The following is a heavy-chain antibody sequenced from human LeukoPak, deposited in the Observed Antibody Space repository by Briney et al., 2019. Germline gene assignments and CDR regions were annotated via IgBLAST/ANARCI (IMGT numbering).Heavy chain of an antibody. CDR3: TTVGADYYDSSGYYYPIYYFDY. J-gene: IGHJ4*02. V-gene: IGHV3-15*01. CDR1: GFTFSNAW. D-gene: IGHD3-22*01. CDR2: IKSKTDGGTT. Sequence: GGSRRLSCAASGFTFSNAWMSWVRQAPGKGLEWVGRIKSKTDGGTTDYDAPVKGRFTISRDDSKNTLYLQMNSLKTEDTAVYYCTTVGADYYDSSGYYYPIYYFDYWGQGTLVTVSS.